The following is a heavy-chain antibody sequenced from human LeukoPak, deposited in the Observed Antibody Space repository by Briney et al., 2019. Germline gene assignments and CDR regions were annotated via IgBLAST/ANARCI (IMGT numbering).Heavy chain of an antibody. CDR1: GLTLNYDW. J-gene: IGHJ3*01. CDR2: IKSISDGGTR. D-gene: IGHD2-2*01. V-gene: IGHV3-15*01. Sequence: PGGSLRLSCAASGLTLNYDWMTWVRQAPGKGLEWVGRIKSISDGGTRDYAAPVKGRFTTSRDDSRNTVYLQMSSLKTEDTAVYYCARDRYCASSTCPGAFDLWGQGTVVTVSS. CDR3: ARDRYCASSTCPGAFDL.